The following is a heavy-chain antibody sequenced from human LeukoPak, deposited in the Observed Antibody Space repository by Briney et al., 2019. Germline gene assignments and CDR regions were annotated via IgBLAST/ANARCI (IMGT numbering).Heavy chain of an antibody. J-gene: IGHJ2*01. CDR1: GGSISSYY. D-gene: IGHD1-26*01. CDR2: IYYSGST. CDR3: ARDRPATENWYFDL. Sequence: PSETLSLTCTVSGGSISSYYWSWIRQPPGKGLEWIGYIYYSGSTNYNPSLKSRVTISVDTSKNQFSLKLSSVTAADTAVYYCARDRPATENWYFDLWGRGTLVTVSS. V-gene: IGHV4-59*01.